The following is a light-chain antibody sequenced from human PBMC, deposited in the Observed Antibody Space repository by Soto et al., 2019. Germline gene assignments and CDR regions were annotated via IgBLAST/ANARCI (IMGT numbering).Light chain of an antibody. CDR3: QQYEGLPLT. CDR1: QDISNY. Sequence: QMTQSPSSLSESVGDRVTITCQASQDISNYLNWYQQKPGKAPKLLIFDASNVETGVPSRFSGSGSGTHITFTIHSLQAEDIATYYCQQYEGLPLTFGGGTKIEI. V-gene: IGKV1-33*01. J-gene: IGKJ4*01. CDR2: DAS.